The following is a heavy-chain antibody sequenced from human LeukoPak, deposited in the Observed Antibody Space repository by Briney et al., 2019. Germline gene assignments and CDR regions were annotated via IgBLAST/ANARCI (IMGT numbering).Heavy chain of an antibody. D-gene: IGHD2-2*01. J-gene: IGHJ4*02. Sequence: GGSLRLSCAASGFTFSSYAMHWVRLAPGKGLEWVSAISDSSTGTYYADSVRGRFTVSRDNSKNTPYLQMNSLRAEDTAVYYCAKDPRSLGVCTSASCPYFDYWGQGALVTVSS. CDR1: GFTFSSYA. CDR2: ISDSSTGT. CDR3: AKDPRSLGVCTSASCPYFDY. V-gene: IGHV3-23*01.